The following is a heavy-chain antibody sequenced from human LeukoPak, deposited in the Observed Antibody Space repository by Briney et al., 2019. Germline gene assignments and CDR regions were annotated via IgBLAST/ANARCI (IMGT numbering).Heavy chain of an antibody. CDR1: GGSISSSSYY. V-gene: IGHV4-39*01. CDR3: ARTNCGGDCYYYYYYMDV. CDR2: IYYSGST. D-gene: IGHD2-21*02. J-gene: IGHJ6*03. Sequence: SETLSLTCTVSGGSISSSSYYWGWIRQPPGKGLEWIGSIYYSGSTYYNPSLKSRVTISVDTSKNQFSLKLSSVTAADTAVYYCARTNCGGDCYYYYYYMDVWGKGTTVTISS.